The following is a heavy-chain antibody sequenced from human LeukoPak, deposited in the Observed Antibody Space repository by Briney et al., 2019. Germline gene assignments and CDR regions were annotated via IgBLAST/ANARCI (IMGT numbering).Heavy chain of an antibody. D-gene: IGHD2-2*01. CDR3: ARGSSRFGY. Sequence: PSETLSLTCAVYGGSFSGYYWSWIRQPPGKGLEWIGEINHSGSTNYNPSLKSRVTISVDTSKNQFSLKLSSVTAADTAVCYCARGSSRFGYWGQGTLVTVSS. V-gene: IGHV4-34*01. J-gene: IGHJ4*02. CDR2: INHSGST. CDR1: GGSFSGYY.